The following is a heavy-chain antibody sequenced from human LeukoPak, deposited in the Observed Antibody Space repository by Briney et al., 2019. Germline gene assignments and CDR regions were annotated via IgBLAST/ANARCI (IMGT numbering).Heavy chain of an antibody. V-gene: IGHV3-9*01. CDR2: ISWNSGSI. J-gene: IGHJ5*02. D-gene: IGHD6-19*01. CDR3: ARDSGSGGP. Sequence: GGSLRLSCAASGFTFDDYAMHWVRQAPGKGLEWVSGISWNSGSIGYADSVKGRFSLFRDDAKNSVYLQMNGLRVEDTAVYYCARDSGSGGPWGQGTPVTVSS. CDR1: GFTFDDYA.